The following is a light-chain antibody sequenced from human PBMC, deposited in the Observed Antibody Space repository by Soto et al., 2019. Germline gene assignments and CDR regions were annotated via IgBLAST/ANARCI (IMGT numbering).Light chain of an antibody. J-gene: IGKJ1*01. Sequence: DVVLTQSPLSLPVNFGQPASISCRSSKSLVYSDGNTHLSWFHQRPGQSPRRLIYRVSSRDSGVPERFSGSGSGTDFTLDISRVEAEDVGIYFCTQGTHWPRTFGQGTKVEVK. V-gene: IGKV2-30*01. CDR2: RVS. CDR3: TQGTHWPRT. CDR1: KSLVYSDGNTH.